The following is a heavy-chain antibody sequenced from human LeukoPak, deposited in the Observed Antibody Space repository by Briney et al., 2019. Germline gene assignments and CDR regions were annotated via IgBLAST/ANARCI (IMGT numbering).Heavy chain of an antibody. J-gene: IGHJ6*03. Sequence: ASVKVSCKASGYTFTGYYMHWVRQAPGQGLEWMGWINPNSGGTNYAQKFQGRVTMTRDTSISTAYMELSRLRSDDTAVYYYASRYCSSTSCSYYYYYMDVWGKGTTVTVSS. CDR3: ASRYCSSTSCSYYYYYMDV. CDR1: GYTFTGYY. D-gene: IGHD2-2*01. V-gene: IGHV1-2*02. CDR2: INPNSGGT.